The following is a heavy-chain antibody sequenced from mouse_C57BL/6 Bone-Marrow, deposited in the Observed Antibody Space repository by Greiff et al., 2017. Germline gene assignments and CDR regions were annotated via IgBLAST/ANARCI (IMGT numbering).Heavy chain of an antibody. CDR3: ARGDYYGSSLDD. V-gene: IGHV1-4*01. J-gene: IGHJ2*01. Sequence: VQLQQSGAELARPGASVKMSCKASGYTFTSYTMHWVKQRPGQGLEWIGYINPSSGYTKYNQKFKDKATLTADKSSSTAYMQLSSLTSEDSAVYYCARGDYYGSSLDDWGQGTTLTVSS. CDR1: GYTFTSYT. CDR2: INPSSGYT. D-gene: IGHD1-1*01.